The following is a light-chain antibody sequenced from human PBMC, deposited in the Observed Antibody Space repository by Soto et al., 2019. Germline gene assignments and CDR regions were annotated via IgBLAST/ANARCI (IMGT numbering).Light chain of an antibody. Sequence: QSARTQPPSASGAPGRAGTTSCTGTSSDVGGYNYVSWYQQHPGKAPKLMIYEVSKRPSGVPDRFSGSKSGNTASLTVSGLQAEDEADYYCSSYAGSNNYVFGTGTKVTVL. CDR1: SSDVGGYNY. V-gene: IGLV2-8*01. J-gene: IGLJ1*01. CDR2: EVS. CDR3: SSYAGSNNYV.